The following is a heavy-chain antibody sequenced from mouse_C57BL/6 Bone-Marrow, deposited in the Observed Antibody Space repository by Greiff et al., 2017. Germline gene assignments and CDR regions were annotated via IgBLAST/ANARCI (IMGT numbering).Heavy chain of an antibody. CDR1: GYTFTSYW. Sequence: VQLQQPGAELVKPGASVKLSCKASGYTFTSYWMHWVKQRPGQGLEWIGMIHPNSGSTNYNEKFKSKATLTVDKSSSTAYMQLSSLTSEDSAVYYCARSNYGSSYDYYAMDYWGQGTSVTVSS. J-gene: IGHJ4*01. CDR3: ARSNYGSSYDYYAMDY. V-gene: IGHV1-64*01. D-gene: IGHD1-1*01. CDR2: IHPNSGST.